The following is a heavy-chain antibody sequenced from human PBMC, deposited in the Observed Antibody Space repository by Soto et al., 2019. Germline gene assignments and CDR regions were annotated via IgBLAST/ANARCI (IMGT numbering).Heavy chain of an antibody. J-gene: IGHJ5*02. CDR3: ARDMSYGDFGRNWFDP. CDR2: INNRGDDI. CDR1: GFTFDDFY. V-gene: IGHV3-11*01. Sequence: QLQLVESGGGLVKPGGSLRLSCAASGFTFDDFYMIWFRQAPGRGLEWLAYINNRGDDIYYADSVRGRFTISRDNGKTSLYIHMNSLRVEDTALYFCARDMSYGDFGRNWFDPLGQGTPFTVSA. D-gene: IGHD2-21*02.